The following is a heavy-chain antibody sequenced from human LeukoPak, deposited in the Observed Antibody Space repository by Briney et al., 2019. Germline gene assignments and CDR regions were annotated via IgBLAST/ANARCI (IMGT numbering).Heavy chain of an antibody. CDR1: GFTVSSNY. Sequence: GGSLRLSCAASGFTVSSNYMSWVRQAPGKGLEWVSVIYSGGSTYYADSVKGRFTTSRDNSKNTLYLQMNSLRAEDTAVYYCARIYVDTAMVLFDYWGQGTLVTVSS. J-gene: IGHJ4*02. CDR2: IYSGGST. D-gene: IGHD5-18*01. V-gene: IGHV3-66*01. CDR3: ARIYVDTAMVLFDY.